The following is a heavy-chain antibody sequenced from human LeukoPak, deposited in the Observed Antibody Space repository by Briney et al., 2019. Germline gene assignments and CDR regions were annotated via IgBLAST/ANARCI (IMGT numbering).Heavy chain of an antibody. CDR3: ARDVIVVVPAAIGAGGYNWFDP. D-gene: IGHD2-2*01. CDR1: GGSISSGSYY. CDR2: IYTSGST. Sequence: SETLSLTCTVSGGSISSGSYYWSWIRQPAGKGLEWIGRIYTSGSTNYNPSLKSRVTISVDTSKNQFSLKLSSVTAADTAVYYCARDVIVVVPAAIGAGGYNWFDPWGQGTLVTVSS. J-gene: IGHJ5*02. V-gene: IGHV4-61*02.